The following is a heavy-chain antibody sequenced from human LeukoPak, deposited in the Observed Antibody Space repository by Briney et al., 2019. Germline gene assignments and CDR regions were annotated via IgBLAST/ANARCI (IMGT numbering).Heavy chain of an antibody. J-gene: IGHJ6*03. Sequence: GGSLRLSCAASGFTFSSYAMSWVRQAPGKGLEWVSVTYSGGTTYYADSVKGRFTISRDNSKNTLYLQMNSLRSEDTAVYYCARDQDYYYYYYMDVWGKGTTVTVSS. V-gene: IGHV3-66*02. CDR1: GFTFSSYA. CDR3: ARDQDYYYYYYMDV. CDR2: TYSGGTT.